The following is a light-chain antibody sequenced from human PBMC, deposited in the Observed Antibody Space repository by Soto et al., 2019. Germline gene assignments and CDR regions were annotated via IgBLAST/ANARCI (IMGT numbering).Light chain of an antibody. Sequence: QSALTQPPSASGSPGQSVTISCTGTISDVGAYNYVSWYQRHPGKAPKLLIYEVSKRPSGVPDRFSGSKSANTASLTVSGLQADDEDDYYCGSYTYDKNLIFGGGTKLTVL. CDR2: EVS. J-gene: IGLJ2*01. V-gene: IGLV2-8*01. CDR1: ISDVGAYNY. CDR3: GSYTYDKNLI.